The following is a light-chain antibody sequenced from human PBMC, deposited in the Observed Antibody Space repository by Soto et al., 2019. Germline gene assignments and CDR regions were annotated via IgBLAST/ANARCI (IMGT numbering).Light chain of an antibody. J-gene: IGKJ5*01. CDR1: QSISSNY. CDR3: QQYDSSPIT. Sequence: ETVMTQSPVTLSVSPGERATLSCRASQSISSNYLAWYQQKPGQAPRLLIYGAFSRATGIPDRFSGSGSGTDFTLTISRLEPEDFAVYYCQQYDSSPITFGQGTRLEIK. CDR2: GAF. V-gene: IGKV3-20*01.